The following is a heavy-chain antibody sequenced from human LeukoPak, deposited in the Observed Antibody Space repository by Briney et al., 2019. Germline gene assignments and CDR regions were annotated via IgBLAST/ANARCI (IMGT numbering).Heavy chain of an antibody. CDR2: ISSSGSTI. CDR3: AGGDAHNYRLIDY. D-gene: IGHD5-24*01. V-gene: IGHV3-11*01. CDR1: VSPFSDIH. Sequence: GGAQSLSYAASVSPFSDIHITLTRKPPGGRLERVEHISSSGSTIYYADSVKGRFTISRDNAKNALYLQMNSLRAEDTAVYYCAGGDAHNYRLIDYWGQGTLVTVSS. J-gene: IGHJ4*02.